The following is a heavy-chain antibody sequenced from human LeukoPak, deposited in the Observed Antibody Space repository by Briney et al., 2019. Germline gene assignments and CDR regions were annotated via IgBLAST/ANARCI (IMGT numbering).Heavy chain of an antibody. D-gene: IGHD6-19*01. CDR1: GGSISSSSYY. Sequence: KPSETLSLTCTVSGGSISSSSYYWGWIRQPPGKGLEWIGSIYYSGSTYYNPSLKSRVTISVDTSKNQFSLKLSSVTAADTAVYYCARGDGSALENWFDPWGQGTPVAVSS. V-gene: IGHV4-39*07. J-gene: IGHJ5*02. CDR2: IYYSGST. CDR3: ARGDGSALENWFDP.